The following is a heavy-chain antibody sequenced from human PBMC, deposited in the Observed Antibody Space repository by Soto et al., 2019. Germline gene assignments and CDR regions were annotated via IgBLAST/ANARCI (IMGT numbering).Heavy chain of an antibody. CDR1: GGTFSSYA. J-gene: IGHJ6*02. CDR2: IIPIFGTA. D-gene: IGHD2-2*01. Sequence: QVQLVQSGAEVKKPGSSVKVSCKASGGTFSSYAISWVRQAPGQGLEWMGGIIPIFGTANYAQKFQGRVTITADKSTSTAYMELSSLRSEDTAVYYCAREERYCSSTSCSEGMDVWGQGTTVTVSS. V-gene: IGHV1-69*06. CDR3: AREERYCSSTSCSEGMDV.